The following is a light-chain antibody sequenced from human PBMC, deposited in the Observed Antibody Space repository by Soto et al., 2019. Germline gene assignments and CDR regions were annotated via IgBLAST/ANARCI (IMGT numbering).Light chain of an antibody. CDR3: QQYDTFPRT. CDR2: GAS. V-gene: IGKV3-20*01. J-gene: IGKJ1*01. CDR1: QSLSSNY. Sequence: EIVLTQSPGTLSLSPGDRATLSCRASQSLSSNYLAWYQQKRGQAPRLLIYGASNRATGIPDRFSGSGSGTEFALTITRLEPADFAVYFCQQYDTFPRTFGQGTKVEIQ.